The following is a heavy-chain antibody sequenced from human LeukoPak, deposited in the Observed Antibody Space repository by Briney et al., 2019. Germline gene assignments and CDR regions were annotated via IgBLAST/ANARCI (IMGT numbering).Heavy chain of an antibody. CDR3: ARRRITMIVVDGFDP. Sequence: ASVKVSCKASGGTFSSYAISWLRQAPGQGLEWMGGIIPIFGTANYAQKFQGRVTITTDESTSTAYMELSSLRSEGTAVYYCARRRITMIVVDGFDPWGHGTLVTVSS. CDR1: GGTFSSYA. J-gene: IGHJ5*02. D-gene: IGHD3-22*01. CDR2: IIPIFGTA. V-gene: IGHV1-69*05.